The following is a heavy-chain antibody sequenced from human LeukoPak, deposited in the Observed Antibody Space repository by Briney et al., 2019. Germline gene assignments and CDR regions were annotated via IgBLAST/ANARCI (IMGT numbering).Heavy chain of an antibody. J-gene: IGHJ4*02. V-gene: IGHV3-48*03. Sequence: GGSLRLSCAASGFTFSAYEMNWVRQAPGKGLEWLSYVSCTSNTIYYADSVKGRFTISRDNAKNSLYLHMNSLRADDTALYYCARDLSNGIDYWGQGTLVTVSS. CDR3: ARDLSNGIDY. D-gene: IGHD2-8*01. CDR1: GFTFSAYE. CDR2: VSCTSNTI.